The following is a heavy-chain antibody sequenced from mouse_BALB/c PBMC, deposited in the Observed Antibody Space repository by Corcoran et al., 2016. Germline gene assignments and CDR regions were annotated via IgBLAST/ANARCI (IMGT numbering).Heavy chain of an antibody. D-gene: IGHD2-2*01. V-gene: IGHV1-26*01. J-gene: IGHJ4*01. CDR2: INPYNGAT. CDR1: GYSFTGYY. Sequence: EVQLQQSGPELVKPGASVKISCKASGYSFTGYYMHWVKQSHVKSLEWIGRINPYNGATSYNQNFKDKASLTVDKSSSTAYMELHSLTSEDSAVYYCARREYGYAMDYWGQGTSVTVSS. CDR3: ARREYGYAMDY.